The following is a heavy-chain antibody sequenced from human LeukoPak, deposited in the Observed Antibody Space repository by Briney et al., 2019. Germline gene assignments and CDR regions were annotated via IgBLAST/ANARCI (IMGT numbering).Heavy chain of an antibody. CDR1: GFTFSSYS. D-gene: IGHD3-22*01. Sequence: SGGSLRLSCAASGFTFSSYSMNWVRQAPGKGLEWVSSISSSSSYIYYADSVKGRFTISRDNAKNSLYLQMNSLRAEDTAVYYCARDLAVVTSGDYWGQGTLVTVSS. CDR2: ISSSSSYI. CDR3: ARDLAVVTSGDY. V-gene: IGHV3-21*01. J-gene: IGHJ4*02.